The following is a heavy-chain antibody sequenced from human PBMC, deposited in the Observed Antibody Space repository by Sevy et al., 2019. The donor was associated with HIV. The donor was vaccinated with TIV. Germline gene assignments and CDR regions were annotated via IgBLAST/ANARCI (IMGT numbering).Heavy chain of an antibody. D-gene: IGHD6-6*01. Sequence: SDTLSLTCTVSGGSISSYYWSWIRQPPGKGLEWIGYIYYSGSTNYNPSLKSRVTISVDTSKNQFSLKLSSVTAADTAVYYCARDSSSSKRGINWFDPWGQGTLVTVSS. V-gene: IGHV4-59*01. J-gene: IGHJ5*02. CDR2: IYYSGST. CDR1: GGSISSYY. CDR3: ARDSSSSKRGINWFDP.